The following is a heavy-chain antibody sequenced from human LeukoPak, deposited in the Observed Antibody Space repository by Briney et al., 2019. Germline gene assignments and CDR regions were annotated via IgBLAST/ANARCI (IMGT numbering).Heavy chain of an antibody. J-gene: IGHJ4*02. D-gene: IGHD6-19*01. CDR2: IYYSGST. V-gene: IGHV4-31*03. CDR3: ARGPAVAGTRYYFDY. Sequence: SETLSPTCTVSGGSISSGGYYWSWIRQHPGKGLEWIGYIYYSGSTYYNPSLKSRVTISVDTSKNQFSLKLSSVTAADTAVYYCARGPAVAGTRYYFDYWGQGTLVTVSS. CDR1: GGSISSGGYY.